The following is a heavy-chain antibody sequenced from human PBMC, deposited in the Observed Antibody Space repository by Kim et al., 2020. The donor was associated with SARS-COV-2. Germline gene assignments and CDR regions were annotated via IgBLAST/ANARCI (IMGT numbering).Heavy chain of an antibody. Sequence: KGRFTITRDNSKNTLYLQMNSLRAEDTAVYYCARDSPGYYGSGSYDAFDIWGQGTMVTVSS. D-gene: IGHD3-10*01. V-gene: IGHV3-30*01. J-gene: IGHJ3*02. CDR3: ARDSPGYYGSGSYDAFDI.